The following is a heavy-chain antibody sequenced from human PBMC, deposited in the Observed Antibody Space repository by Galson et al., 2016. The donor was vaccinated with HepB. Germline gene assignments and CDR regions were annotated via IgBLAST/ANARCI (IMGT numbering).Heavy chain of an antibody. J-gene: IGHJ5*02. V-gene: IGHV3-7*01. Sequence: SLRLSCAASGLTFGRYWMSWVRQAPGKGLEWVANIKQDGSVKDYVDSVKGRFNISRGNAKNSLYLQMTSLRAEDTAVYYCARDVFYGSSAYYSNWFDPWGQGTLVTVSS. CDR2: IKQDGSVK. CDR3: ARDVFYGSSAYYSNWFDP. D-gene: IGHD3-22*01. CDR1: GLTFGRYW.